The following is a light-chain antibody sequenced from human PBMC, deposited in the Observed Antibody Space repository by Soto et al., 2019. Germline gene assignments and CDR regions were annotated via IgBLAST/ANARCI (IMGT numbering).Light chain of an antibody. CDR2: EVS. V-gene: IGLV2-14*01. J-gene: IGLJ1*01. CDR1: SSDVGGYNY. Sequence: QSFLTQPASVSGSPGQSITISCTGTSSDVGGYNYVSWYQQHPGKAPKLMIYEVSNRPSGVSNRFSGSKSGNTASLTISGLQAEDEADYYCSSYTSSSTLVFRTGTKLTVL. CDR3: SSYTSSSTLV.